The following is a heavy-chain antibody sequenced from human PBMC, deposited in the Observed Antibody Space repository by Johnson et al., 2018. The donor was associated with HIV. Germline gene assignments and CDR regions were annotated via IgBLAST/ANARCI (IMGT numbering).Heavy chain of an antibody. CDR2: IDWNGGRS. CDR3: AKHRVSSPLDACDI. J-gene: IGHJ3*02. CDR1: GFTFDDYG. V-gene: IGHV3-20*04. Sequence: VQLVESGGGVVRPGGSLRLSCAASGFTFDDYGMIWVRQAPGEGLEWVSGIDWNGGRSGYAASVKGRFTISRDNANNSLYLQMNSLRTEDTALYYCAKHRVSSPLDACDIWGQVTMVTVSS. D-gene: IGHD6-13*01.